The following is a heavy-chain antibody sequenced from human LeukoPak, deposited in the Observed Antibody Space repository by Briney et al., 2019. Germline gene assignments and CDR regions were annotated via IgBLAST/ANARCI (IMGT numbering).Heavy chain of an antibody. CDR2: INHSGST. CDR1: GGSFSGYY. Sequence: SETLSLTCAVSGGSFSGYYWSWIRQPPGKGLEWIGEINHSGSTNYNPSLKSRVTISVDTSKNQFSLKLSSVTAADTAVYYCARDDDSSGYEYFDYWGQGTLVTVSS. D-gene: IGHD3-22*01. J-gene: IGHJ4*02. CDR3: ARDDDSSGYEYFDY. V-gene: IGHV4-34*01.